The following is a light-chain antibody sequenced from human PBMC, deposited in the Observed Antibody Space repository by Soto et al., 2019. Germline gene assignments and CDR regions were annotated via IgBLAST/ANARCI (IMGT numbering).Light chain of an antibody. CDR3: QEYDSSWT. J-gene: IGKJ1*01. V-gene: IGKV1-5*01. CDR1: QSISYW. Sequence: DIQMTQSPSTLSASVGDRVTITCRASQSISYWLAWYQQKPGKAPKVLIYDVSRLESGVPSRFSGSGSGTEFTLTINSLQPDDLATYYCQEYDSSWTFGQGTKVDIK. CDR2: DVS.